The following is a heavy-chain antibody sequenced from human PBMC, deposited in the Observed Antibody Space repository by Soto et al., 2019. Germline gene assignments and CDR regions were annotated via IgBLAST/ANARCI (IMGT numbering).Heavy chain of an antibody. D-gene: IGHD3-9*01. J-gene: IGHJ2*01. V-gene: IGHV4-34*01. CDR1: GGSFSGYY. Sequence: QVQLQQWGAGPLRPLETLSLTCGVSGGSFSGYYWAWICQSPGKGLEWIGEINDGGSINYNPSLKSRVSISVDTSKNHYSLNLRSVTAADTAVYYCARESHDILTGPPWVWYFDLWGRGTLVTVSS. CDR3: ARESHDILTGPPWVWYFDL. CDR2: INDGGSI.